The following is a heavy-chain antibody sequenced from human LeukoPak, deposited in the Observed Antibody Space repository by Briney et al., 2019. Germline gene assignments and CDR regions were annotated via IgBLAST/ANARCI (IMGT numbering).Heavy chain of an antibody. CDR1: GYTFTGYY. J-gene: IGHJ4*02. Sequence: ASVKVSCKASGYTFTGYYMHWVRQAPGQGLEWMGWINPNSGGTNYAQKFQGRVTMTRDTSISTACMELSSLRSDDTAVYYCARDLVGGTWASGYWGQGTLVTVSS. CDR3: ARDLVGGTWASGY. CDR2: INPNSGGT. V-gene: IGHV1-2*02. D-gene: IGHD1-14*01.